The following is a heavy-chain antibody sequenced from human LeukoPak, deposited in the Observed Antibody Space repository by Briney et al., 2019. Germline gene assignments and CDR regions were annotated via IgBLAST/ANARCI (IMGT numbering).Heavy chain of an antibody. CDR1: GFTFSSYE. Sequence: GGSLRLSCAASGFTFSSYEMNWVRQAPGKGLEWVSYISSSGSTIYYADSVKGRFTISRDNAKNSLYLQMNSLRAEDTAVYYCARGSLWFGELNWFDPWGQGTLVTVSS. V-gene: IGHV3-48*03. J-gene: IGHJ5*02. CDR3: ARGSLWFGELNWFDP. CDR2: ISSSGSTI. D-gene: IGHD3-10*01.